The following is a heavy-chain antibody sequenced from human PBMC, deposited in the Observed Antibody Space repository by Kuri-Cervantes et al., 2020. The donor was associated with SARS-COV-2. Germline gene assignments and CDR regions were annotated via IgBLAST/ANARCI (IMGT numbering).Heavy chain of an antibody. CDR3: TTLIDY. Sequence: GESLKISCEVSGFLFSASANHWVRQGSGKGLEWVGRVRGKANNYATAYAASVKGRFTISRDDSKNMAYLQMNSLKTEDTAVYYCTTLIDYWGQGALVTVSS. CDR2: VRGKANNYAT. J-gene: IGHJ4*02. CDR1: GFLFSASA. V-gene: IGHV3-73*01.